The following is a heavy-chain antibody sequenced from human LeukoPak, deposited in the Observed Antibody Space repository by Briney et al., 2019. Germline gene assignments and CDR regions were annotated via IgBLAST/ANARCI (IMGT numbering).Heavy chain of an antibody. CDR2: IYHSGST. CDR1: GGSLSDSY. J-gene: IGHJ3*02. Sequence: SETLSLTCTVYGGSLSDSYWSWIRQPPGKGLEWIGSIYHSGSTYYNPSLKSRVTISVDTSKNQFSLKLSSVTAADTAVYYCAREGGILEWFVNAFDIWGQGTMVTVSS. V-gene: IGHV4-38-2*02. D-gene: IGHD3-3*01. CDR3: AREGGILEWFVNAFDI.